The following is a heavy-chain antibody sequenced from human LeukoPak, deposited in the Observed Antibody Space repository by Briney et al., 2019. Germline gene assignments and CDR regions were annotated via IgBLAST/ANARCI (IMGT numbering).Heavy chain of an antibody. CDR3: AKEDGYDYVWGAHGCMDV. V-gene: IGHV3-30*04. D-gene: IGHD3-16*01. Sequence: PGGSLRLSCAASGFTFSSYAMRWVRQAPGKGLEWVAVISFDGSNKYHADSVRGRFTISRDNSKSTPYLQMNSLRLEDTAVYYCAKEDGYDYVWGAHGCMDVWGQGTTVTVSS. CDR1: GFTFSSYA. J-gene: IGHJ6*02. CDR2: ISFDGSNK.